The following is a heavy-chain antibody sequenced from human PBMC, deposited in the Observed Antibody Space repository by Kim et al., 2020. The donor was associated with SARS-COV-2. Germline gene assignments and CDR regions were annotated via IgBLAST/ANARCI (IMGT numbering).Heavy chain of an antibody. CDR1: GGSISSGGYS. J-gene: IGHJ3*02. CDR3: ARYATDLLGSSGYPLLRDAFDI. Sequence: SETLSLTCAVSGGSISSGGYSWSWIRQPPGKGLEWIGYIYHSGSTYYNPSLKSRVTISVDRSKNQFSLKLSSVTAADTAVYYCARYATDLLGSSGYPLLRDAFDIWGQGTMVTVSS. CDR2: IYHSGST. D-gene: IGHD3-22*01. V-gene: IGHV4-30-2*01.